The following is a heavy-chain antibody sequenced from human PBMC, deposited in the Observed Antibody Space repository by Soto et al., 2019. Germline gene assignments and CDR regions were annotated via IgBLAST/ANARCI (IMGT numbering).Heavy chain of an antibody. CDR3: ARDTKVGTVVPAYYFDY. J-gene: IGHJ4*02. CDR2: TYHSGNP. D-gene: IGHD2-21*01. Sequence: SETLSLTCGVSGDTISTGGYSWTWIRQPPGKALEWIGHTYHSGNPNYNPSLKSRVTISVDTSKNQFSLKLSSLTAADTAVYYCARDTKVGTVVPAYYFDYWGPGTLVTVSS. V-gene: IGHV4-30-2*01. CDR1: GDTISTGGYS.